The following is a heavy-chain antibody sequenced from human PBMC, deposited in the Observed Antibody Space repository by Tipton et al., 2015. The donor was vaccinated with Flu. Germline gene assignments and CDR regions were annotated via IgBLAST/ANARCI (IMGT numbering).Heavy chain of an antibody. J-gene: IGHJ4*02. Sequence: CAASGFTFSGYAMGWVRQAPGKGLEWVSAISGSGGNTYYAESVKGRFFISRDNVKNTLDLQMISLRADDTAVYFCAKGFCSSTSCYTRFDYWGQGALVTVPS. CDR1: GFTFSGYA. CDR3: AKGFCSSTSCYTRFDY. CDR2: ISGSGGNT. V-gene: IGHV3-23*01. D-gene: IGHD2-2*02.